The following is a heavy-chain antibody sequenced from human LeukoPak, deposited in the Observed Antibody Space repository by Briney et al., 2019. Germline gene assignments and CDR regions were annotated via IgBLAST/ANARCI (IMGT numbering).Heavy chain of an antibody. Sequence: SETLSLTCVVYGGSFSGYYWSWIRQPPGKGLEWIGEINHSGSTNYNPSLKSRVTISVDTSKNQFSLKLSSVTAADTAVYYCARGHDSSGYRIDYWGQGTLVTVSS. V-gene: IGHV4-34*01. CDR3: ARGHDSSGYRIDY. D-gene: IGHD3-22*01. CDR2: INHSGST. CDR1: GGSFSGYY. J-gene: IGHJ4*02.